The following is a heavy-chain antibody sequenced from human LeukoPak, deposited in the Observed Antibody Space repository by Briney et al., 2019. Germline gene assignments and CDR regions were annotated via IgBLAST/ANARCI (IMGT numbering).Heavy chain of an antibody. J-gene: IGHJ4*02. Sequence: VKVSCKASGGTFSSYTISWVRQAPGQGLEWMGRIIPILGIANYAQKFQGRVTITADKSTSTAYVELSSLRSEDTAVYYCWTYYYDSSGYYSDYWGQGTLVTVSS. D-gene: IGHD3-22*01. CDR3: WTYYYDSSGYYSDY. CDR2: IIPILGIA. V-gene: IGHV1-69*02. CDR1: GGTFSSYT.